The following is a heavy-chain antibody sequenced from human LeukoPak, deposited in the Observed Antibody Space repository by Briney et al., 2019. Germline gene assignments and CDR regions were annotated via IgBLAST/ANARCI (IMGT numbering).Heavy chain of an antibody. V-gene: IGHV3-7*01. D-gene: IGHD3-22*01. CDR2: IKEDGSEE. CDR3: AVYYYDSTAFNY. Sequence: QPGGSLRLSCAASGFTFSRFWMSWVRQAPGKGLEWVANIKEDGSEEYYVDSVKGRFTISRDNAINSLYLQMNSLRAEDTAMYYCAVYYYDSTAFNYWGQGTLVTVSS. J-gene: IGHJ4*02. CDR1: GFTFSRFW.